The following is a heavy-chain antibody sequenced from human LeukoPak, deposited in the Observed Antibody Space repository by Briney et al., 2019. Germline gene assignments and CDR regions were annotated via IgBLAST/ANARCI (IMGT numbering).Heavy chain of an antibody. D-gene: IGHD6-19*01. Sequence: GGSLRLSCAASGFTFSRYWMSWVRQAPGKGLEWVANIKEDGSEKYYVDSVKGRFTISRDNAKNSLYLQMNSLRAEDTAVYYCAKIRTEQWLVGYYFDYWGQGTLVTVSS. CDR1: GFTFSRYW. J-gene: IGHJ4*02. CDR2: IKEDGSEK. CDR3: AKIRTEQWLVGYYFDY. V-gene: IGHV3-7*01.